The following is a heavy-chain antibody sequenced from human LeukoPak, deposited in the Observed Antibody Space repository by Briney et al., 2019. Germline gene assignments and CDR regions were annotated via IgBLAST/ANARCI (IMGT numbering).Heavy chain of an antibody. Sequence: GGSLRLSCAASGFFFSNYAMHWVRQAPGKGLQYVSAISSNGGSTYYANSVKGRFTIYRDNSKNTLYLQMGSLRAEDMAVYYCARDRYGYSYGFDYWGQGTLVTVSS. V-gene: IGHV3-64*01. CDR3: ARDRYGYSYGFDY. J-gene: IGHJ4*02. D-gene: IGHD5-18*01. CDR2: ISSNGGST. CDR1: GFFFSNYA.